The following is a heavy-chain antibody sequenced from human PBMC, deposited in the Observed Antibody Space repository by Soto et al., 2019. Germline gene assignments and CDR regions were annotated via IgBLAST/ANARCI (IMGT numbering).Heavy chain of an antibody. V-gene: IGHV3-23*01. CDR2: VSASGSIT. CDR3: AKGDCSGGRCYRGFDY. J-gene: IGHJ4*02. CDR1: GFTFSSYD. D-gene: IGHD2-15*01. Sequence: GGSLRLSCAASGFTFSSYDMNWVRQAPGKGLEWVSGVSASGSITSYADSAKGRFTISRDNAKNTVFLQMTGLGAEDTAVYFCAKGDCSGGRCYRGFDYWGQGTLVTVSS.